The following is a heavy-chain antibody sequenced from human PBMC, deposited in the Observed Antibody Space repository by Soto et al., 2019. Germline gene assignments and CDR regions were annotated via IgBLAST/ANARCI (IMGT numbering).Heavy chain of an antibody. D-gene: IGHD5-18*01. V-gene: IGHV3-15*07. Sequence: VQLAESGGGLVKPGESLRLSCAVSGVTLTNVWMNWVRQAPGKGLEWVGRIRSKSAGGTTDYAAPVKGRFAISRDDSKNTLYLQMRSLESDDTAVYYCSHGYGQYFNSWGQGTLVTVSS. CDR1: GVTLTNVW. CDR3: SHGYGQYFNS. CDR2: IRSKSAGGTT. J-gene: IGHJ4*02.